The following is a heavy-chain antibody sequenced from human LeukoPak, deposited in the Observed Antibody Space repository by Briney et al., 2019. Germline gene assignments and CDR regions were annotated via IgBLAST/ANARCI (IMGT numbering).Heavy chain of an antibody. CDR1: GFTFSSYA. CDR2: ISGSGGST. D-gene: IGHD3-3*01. J-gene: IGHJ4*02. CDR3: AKEDDFWDPPYFDY. V-gene: IGHV3-23*01. Sequence: GGALRLSCAASGFTFSSYAMSGVRQAPGKGVEGVSAISGSGGSTYYADSVKGRFTISRDNSKNTLYLQMNSLRAEDTAVYYCAKEDDFWDPPYFDYRGQGTLVTVSS.